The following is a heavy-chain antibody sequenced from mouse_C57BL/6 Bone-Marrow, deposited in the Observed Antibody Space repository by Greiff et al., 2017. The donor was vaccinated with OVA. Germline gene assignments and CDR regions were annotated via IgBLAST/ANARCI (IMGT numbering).Heavy chain of an antibody. CDR2: ISDGGSYT. D-gene: IGHD1-1*01. CDR1: GFTFSSYA. J-gene: IGHJ4*01. V-gene: IGHV5-4*03. CDR3: ASLYYYGSSYAAMDY. Sequence: EVKLVESGGGLVKPGGSLKLSCAASGFTFSSYAMSWVRQTPEKRLEWVATISDGGSYTYYPDNVKGRFTISRDNAKNSLYLQMSHLKSEDTAMYYCASLYYYGSSYAAMDYWGQGTSVTVSS.